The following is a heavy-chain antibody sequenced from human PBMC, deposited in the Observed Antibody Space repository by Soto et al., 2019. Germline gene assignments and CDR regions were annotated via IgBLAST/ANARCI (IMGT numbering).Heavy chain of an antibody. V-gene: IGHV1-18*01. CDR1: GYTFTSCG. J-gene: IGHJ6*02. D-gene: IGHD6-13*01. CDR3: AREVAAAGGYYYYGMDV. CDR2: ISAYNGNT. Sequence: ASVKVSCKASGYTFTSCGISWVRQAPGQGLEWMGWISAYNGNTNYAQKLQGRVTMTTDTSTSTAYMELRSLRSDDTAVYYCAREVAAAGGYYYYGMDVWGQGTTVTVSS.